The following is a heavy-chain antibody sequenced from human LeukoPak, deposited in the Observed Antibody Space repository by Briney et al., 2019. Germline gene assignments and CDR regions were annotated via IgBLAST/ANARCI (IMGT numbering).Heavy chain of an antibody. CDR2: IISIFGTA. D-gene: IGHD2-2*01. Sequence: ASVKVSCKASGGTFSSYAISWVRQAPGQGLEWMGGIISIFGTANYAQKFQGRVTITTDESTSTAYMELSSLRSEDTAVYYCAGYCSSTSCPRIGFYYYMDVWGKGTTVTVSS. CDR1: GGTFSSYA. CDR3: AGYCSSTSCPRIGFYYYMDV. V-gene: IGHV1-69*05. J-gene: IGHJ6*03.